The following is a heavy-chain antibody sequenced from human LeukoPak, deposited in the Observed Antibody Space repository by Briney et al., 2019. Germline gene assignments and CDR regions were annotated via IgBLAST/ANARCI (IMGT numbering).Heavy chain of an antibody. D-gene: IGHD2-15*01. V-gene: IGHV1-69*13. CDR1: GGTFSSYA. CDR3: ARASCSGGSCYARRYHLDY. J-gene: IGHJ4*02. Sequence: GASVKVSCKASGGTFSSYAISWVRQAPGQGLEWMGGIIPILGTANYAQKFQGRVTITADESTSTAYMELSSLRSEDTAVYYCARASCSGGSCYARRYHLDYWGQGTLVTVSS. CDR2: IIPILGTA.